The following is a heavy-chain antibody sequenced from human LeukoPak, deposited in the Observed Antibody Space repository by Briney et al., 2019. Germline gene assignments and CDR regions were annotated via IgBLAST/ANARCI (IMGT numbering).Heavy chain of an antibody. V-gene: IGHV4-30-2*01. D-gene: IGHD5-18*01. J-gene: IGHJ3*02. CDR2: IYHSGST. CDR1: GGSISSGGYS. Sequence: PSQTLSLTCAVSGGSISSGGYSWSWIRQPPGKGLEWIGYIYHSGSTYYNPSLKSRVTISVDTSKNQFSLKLSSVTAADTAVYYCARRSLSDFDSYGRPDAFDIWGQGTMVTVSS. CDR3: ARRSLSDFDSYGRPDAFDI.